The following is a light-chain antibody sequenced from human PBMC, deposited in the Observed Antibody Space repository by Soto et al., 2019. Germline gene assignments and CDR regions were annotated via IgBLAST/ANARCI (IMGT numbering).Light chain of an antibody. J-gene: IGKJ5*01. CDR1: QDINKF. Sequence: IQMTHTTSSLSAAGGDTGTITCQASQDINKFLNWYQQKPGKAPKLLIYDVSNLETGVPSRFSGSGSETHCTLTLASLQSRDIAASYIQQYDNYHIPFSQGTRLEIK. CDR3: QQYDNYHIP. V-gene: IGKV1-33*01. CDR2: DVS.